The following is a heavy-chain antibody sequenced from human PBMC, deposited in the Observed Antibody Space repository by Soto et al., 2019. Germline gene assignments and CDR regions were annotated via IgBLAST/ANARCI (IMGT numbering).Heavy chain of an antibody. Sequence: GGSLRLSCAASGFTFSGSAMHWVRQASGKGLEWVGRIRSKANSYATAYAASVKGRFTISRDDSKNTAYLQMNSLKTEDTAVYYCTSGDPSPVSTENYFDYWGQGTLVTVSS. V-gene: IGHV3-73*01. CDR2: IRSKANSYAT. CDR1: GFTFSGSA. CDR3: TSGDPSPVSTENYFDY. D-gene: IGHD1-26*01. J-gene: IGHJ4*02.